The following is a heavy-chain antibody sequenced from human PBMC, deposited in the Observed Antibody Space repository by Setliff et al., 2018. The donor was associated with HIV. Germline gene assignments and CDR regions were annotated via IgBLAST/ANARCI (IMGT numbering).Heavy chain of an antibody. D-gene: IGHD7-27*01. Sequence: SETLSLTCSVSGDSIGTYYWNWIRQTPGKRLEWIGFFYYGGSTDYNPALKNRVAISVDTSRNRVSLKMTSLTAADTAVYYCARARLLGGFLSWGRGALVTVSS. CDR3: ARARLLGGFLS. V-gene: IGHV4-59*01. CDR1: GDSIGTYY. J-gene: IGHJ5*02. CDR2: FYYGGST.